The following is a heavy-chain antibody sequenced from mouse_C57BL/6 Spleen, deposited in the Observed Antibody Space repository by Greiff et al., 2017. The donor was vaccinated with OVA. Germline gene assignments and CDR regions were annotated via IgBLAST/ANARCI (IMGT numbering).Heavy chain of an antibody. Sequence: QVQLKESGPELVKPGASVKISCKASGYAFSSSWMNWVKQRPGKGLEWIGRIYPGDGDTNYNGKFKGKATLTADKSSSTAYMQLSSLTSEDSAVYFCAREGDYYGSRNYYAMDYWGQGTSVTVSS. J-gene: IGHJ4*01. CDR1: GYAFSSSW. CDR2: IYPGDGDT. CDR3: AREGDYYGSRNYYAMDY. V-gene: IGHV1-82*01. D-gene: IGHD1-1*01.